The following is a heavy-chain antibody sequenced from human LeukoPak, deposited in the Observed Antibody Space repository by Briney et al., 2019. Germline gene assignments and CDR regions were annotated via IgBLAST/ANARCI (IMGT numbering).Heavy chain of an antibody. CDR2: VHHTGSA. Sequence: PSETLSLTCTVSGISLSTYYWSWVRQPPGKGLEWIGYVHHTGSADYNPPLKSRVTISLDMSKSQFSLKLTSATAADTAVYYCARDSWDYIAMDVWGPGTTVTVSS. D-gene: IGHD4/OR15-4a*01. CDR1: GISLSTYY. CDR3: ARDSWDYIAMDV. V-gene: IGHV4-59*01. J-gene: IGHJ6*02.